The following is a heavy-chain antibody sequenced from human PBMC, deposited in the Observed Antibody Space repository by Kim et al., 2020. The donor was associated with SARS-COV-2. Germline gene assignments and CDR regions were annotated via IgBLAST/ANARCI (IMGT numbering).Heavy chain of an antibody. CDR3: ARNGVGSSETPDFDY. Sequence: GGSLRLSCAASGFTFSSYSMNWVRQAPGKGLEWVSYISSSSTIYYADSVKGRFTISRDNAKNSLYLQMNSLRAEDTAVYYCARNGVGSSETPDFDYWGQGTLVTVSS. CDR1: GFTFSSYS. J-gene: IGHJ4*02. V-gene: IGHV3-48*04. D-gene: IGHD2-8*01. CDR2: ISSSSTI.